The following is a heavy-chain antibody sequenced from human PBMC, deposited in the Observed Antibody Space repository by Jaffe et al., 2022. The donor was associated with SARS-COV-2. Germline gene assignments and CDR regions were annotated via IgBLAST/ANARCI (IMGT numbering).Heavy chain of an antibody. CDR3: ARDSIPRRDYYGMDV. J-gene: IGHJ6*02. D-gene: IGHD2-2*02. CDR2: ISSSGSTI. Sequence: EVQLVESGGGLVQPGGSLRLSCAASGFTFSSYEMNWVRQAPGKGLEWVSYISSSGSTIYYADSVKGRFTISRDNAKNSLYLQMNSLRAEDTAVYYCARDSIPRRDYYGMDVWGQGTTVTVSS. V-gene: IGHV3-48*03. CDR1: GFTFSSYE.